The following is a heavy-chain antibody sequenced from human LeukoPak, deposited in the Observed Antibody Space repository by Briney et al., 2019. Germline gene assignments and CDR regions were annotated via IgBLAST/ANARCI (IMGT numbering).Heavy chain of an antibody. J-gene: IGHJ4*02. CDR3: ARALDTARTTGYHD. Sequence: PSETLSLTCTVSGGSISSYYWSWIRQPPGKGLEWIGYIYYSGSTNYNPSLKSRVTISVDTSKNQFSLKLSSVTAADTAVYYCARALDTARTTGYHDWGQGTLVTVSS. CDR2: IYYSGST. D-gene: IGHD5-18*01. V-gene: IGHV4-59*01. CDR1: GGSISSYY.